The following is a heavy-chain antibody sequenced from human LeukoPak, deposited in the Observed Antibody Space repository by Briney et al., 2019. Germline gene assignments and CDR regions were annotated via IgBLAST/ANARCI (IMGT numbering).Heavy chain of an antibody. CDR1: GGSISSSGYC. Sequence: SETLSLTCTVSGGSISSSGYCWGWIRQPPGKGLEWIGSIDYSGNTNYNPSLKSRVTIAVDMSKNQFSLKLSSVTAADTAVYYCAREDYDDSGAWYFDLWGRGTLVTVSS. J-gene: IGHJ2*01. D-gene: IGHD3-3*01. CDR2: IDYSGNT. V-gene: IGHV4-39*02. CDR3: AREDYDDSGAWYFDL.